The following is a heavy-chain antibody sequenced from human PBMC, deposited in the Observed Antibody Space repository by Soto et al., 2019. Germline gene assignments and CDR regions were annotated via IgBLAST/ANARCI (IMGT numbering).Heavy chain of an antibody. CDR2: IYYSGST. V-gene: IGHV4-31*03. D-gene: IGHD3-3*01. CDR1: GGSISSGGYY. J-gene: IGHJ3*02. CDR3: ARLGIYGADAFDI. Sequence: QVQLQESGPGLVKPSQTLSLTCTVSGGSISSGGYYWSWIRQHPGKGLEWIGYIYYSGSTYYNPSLKSRVTISVDTSKNQSSLKLSSVTAADTAVYYCARLGIYGADAFDIWGQGTMVTVSS.